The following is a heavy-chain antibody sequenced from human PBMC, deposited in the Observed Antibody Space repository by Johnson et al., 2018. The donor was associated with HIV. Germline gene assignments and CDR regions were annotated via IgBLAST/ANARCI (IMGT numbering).Heavy chain of an antibody. CDR3: ARGGLEMATITDAFDI. V-gene: IGHV3-30*03. Sequence: QVNLVESGGGLVQPGGSLRLSCAASGFTFDDYGMSWVRQAPGKGLEWLAVTSNDGGNKYYSDSVKGRFTVSRDNSQNTLYLQMNSLRAEDTAVYYCARGGLEMATITDAFDIWGQGTMVTVSS. CDR1: GFTFDDYG. D-gene: IGHD5-24*01. CDR2: TSNDGGNK. J-gene: IGHJ3*02.